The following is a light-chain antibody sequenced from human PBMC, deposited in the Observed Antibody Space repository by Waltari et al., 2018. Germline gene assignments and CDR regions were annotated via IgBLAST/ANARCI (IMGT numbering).Light chain of an antibody. CDR2: SAS. V-gene: IGKV3-11*01. Sequence: IFTQSPATLSLSPGESATLSCRASQSVSSYLAWYQQKPGQAPRLLIRSASSRATGIPDRFSGSGSGTEFTLTISSLEPEDVGVYHCYQHSSGFTFGPGTKLDIK. CDR3: YQHSSGFT. J-gene: IGKJ3*01. CDR1: QSVSSY.